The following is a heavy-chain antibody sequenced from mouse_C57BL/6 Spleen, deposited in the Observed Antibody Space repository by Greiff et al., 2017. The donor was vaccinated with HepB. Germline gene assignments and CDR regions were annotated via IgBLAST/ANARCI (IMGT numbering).Heavy chain of an antibody. CDR2: IDPNSGGT. D-gene: IGHD2-5*01. V-gene: IGHV1-72*01. CDR3: ARSVYSNYYAMDY. Sequence: QVQLKQPGAELVKPGASVKLSCKASGYTLTSYWMHWVKQSPGRGLEWIGRIDPNSGGTKYNEKFKRKATLTVDKPSSTAYMQISSLTSEDSAVYYCARSVYSNYYAMDYWGQGTSVTVSS. CDR1: GYTLTSYW. J-gene: IGHJ4*01.